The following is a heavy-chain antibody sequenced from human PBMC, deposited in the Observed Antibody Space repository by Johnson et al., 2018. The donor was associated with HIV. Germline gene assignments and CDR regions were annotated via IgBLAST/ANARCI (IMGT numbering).Heavy chain of an antibody. CDR2: ISYDGSNK. D-gene: IGHD6-13*01. CDR1: GFTFSSYA. V-gene: IGHV3-30*04. CDR3: ARDERRIAAAGTRGDAFDI. J-gene: IGHJ3*02. Sequence: QVHLVESGGGVVQPGRSLRLSCAASGFTFSSYAMHWIRQAPGKGLEWVAVISYDGSNKYYADSVKGRFTISRDNSKNTLYLQMNSLRAEDTAVYYCARDERRIAAAGTRGDAFDIWGQGTMVTVSS.